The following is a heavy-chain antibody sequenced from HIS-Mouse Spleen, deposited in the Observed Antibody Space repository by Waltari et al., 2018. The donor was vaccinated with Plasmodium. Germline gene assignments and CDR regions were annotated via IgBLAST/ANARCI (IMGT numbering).Heavy chain of an antibody. D-gene: IGHD2-21*01. CDR2: ILYDGSNK. V-gene: IGHV3-30*18. J-gene: IGHJ3*02. CDR3: AKAHRKLLTLGSVGAFDI. CDR1: GLTFSSYG. Sequence: QVQLVESGGGVVQPGRSLRLSCAASGLTFSSYGVHWVRPAPGTGLEWVAVILYDGSNKDYADSVKGRFTISRDNSKNTLYLQMNSLRAEDTAVYYCAKAHRKLLTLGSVGAFDIWGQGTMVTVSS.